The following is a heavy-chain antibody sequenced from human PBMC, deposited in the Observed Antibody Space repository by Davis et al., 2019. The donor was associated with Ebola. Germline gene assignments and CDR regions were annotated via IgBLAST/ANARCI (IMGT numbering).Heavy chain of an antibody. CDR1: GYTFTSYY. CDR2: INPSGGST. D-gene: IGHD2-21*02. Sequence: AASVKVSCKASGYTFTSYYMHWVRQAPGQGLEWMGIINPSGGSTSYAQKFQGRVTMTRDTSTSTAYMELRSLRSDDTAVYYCAMGVCGGDCYQQIQRNYYYYYGMDVWGQGTTVTVSS. J-gene: IGHJ6*02. CDR3: AMGVCGGDCYQQIQRNYYYYYGMDV. V-gene: IGHV1-46*01.